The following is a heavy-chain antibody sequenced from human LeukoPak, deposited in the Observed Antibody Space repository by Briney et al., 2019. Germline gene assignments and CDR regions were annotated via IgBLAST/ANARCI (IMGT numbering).Heavy chain of an antibody. CDR3: ARGKSVDIVATKRGWFDP. D-gene: IGHD5-12*01. Sequence: ASVKVSCKASGYTFTSCDINWVRQATGQGLEWMGWMNPNSGNTGYAQKFQGRVTITRNTSISTAYMELSSLRSEDTAVYYCARGKSVDIVATKRGWFDPWGQGTLVTVSS. J-gene: IGHJ5*02. CDR1: GYTFTSCD. V-gene: IGHV1-8*03. CDR2: MNPNSGNT.